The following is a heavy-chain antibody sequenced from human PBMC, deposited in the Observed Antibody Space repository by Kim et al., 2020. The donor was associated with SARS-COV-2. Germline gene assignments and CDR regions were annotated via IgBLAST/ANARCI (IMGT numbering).Heavy chain of an antibody. Sequence: SETLSLTCAVYGGSFSGYYWSWIRQPPGKGLEWIGEINHSGSTNYNPSLKSRVTISVDTSKNQFSLKLSSVTAADTAVYYCARKGTGDRHYGMDVWGQGTTVTVSS. J-gene: IGHJ6*02. CDR2: INHSGST. CDR1: GGSFSGYY. V-gene: IGHV4-34*01. D-gene: IGHD7-27*01. CDR3: ARKGTGDRHYGMDV.